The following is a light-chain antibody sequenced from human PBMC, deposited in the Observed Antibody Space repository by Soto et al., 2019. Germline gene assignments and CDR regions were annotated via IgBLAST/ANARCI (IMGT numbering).Light chain of an antibody. V-gene: IGLV1-44*01. CDR2: SNN. Sequence: QSVLTQPPSASGTPGQRVTISCSGSRSNIGSNAVNWYQQLPGTAPKLLIYSNNQRPSGVPERLSGSKSGTSASLAISGLQSEDEADYYCATWDDSLNGPVFGGGTKVTVL. CDR1: RSNIGSNA. J-gene: IGLJ3*02. CDR3: ATWDDSLNGPV.